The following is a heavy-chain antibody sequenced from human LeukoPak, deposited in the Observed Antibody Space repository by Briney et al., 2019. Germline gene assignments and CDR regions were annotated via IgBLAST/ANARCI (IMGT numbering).Heavy chain of an antibody. J-gene: IGHJ4*02. D-gene: IGHD3-10*01. V-gene: IGHV4-34*01. Sequence: SETLSLTCAAYGGSFSGYYWSWVRQPPGKGLEWIGEINHSGSTNYNTSLKSRVTISVDTSKNQFSLKLSSVTAADTAVYYCARGGYYYGSGSYYTDYWGQGTLVTVSS. CDR1: GGSFSGYY. CDR2: INHSGST. CDR3: ARGGYYYGSGSYYTDY.